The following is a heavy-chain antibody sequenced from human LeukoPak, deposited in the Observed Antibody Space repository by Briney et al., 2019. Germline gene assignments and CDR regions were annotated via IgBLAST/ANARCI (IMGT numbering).Heavy chain of an antibody. J-gene: IGHJ6*03. CDR2: INHSGST. D-gene: IGHD1-26*01. V-gene: IGHV4-34*01. CDR3: ASRGTRVGATTRYCYYYYYMDV. CDR1: GGSFSGYY. Sequence: SETLSLTCAVYGGSFSGYYWSWIRQPPGKGLEWIGEINHSGSTNYNPSLKSRVTISVDTSKNQFSLKLSSVTAADTAVYYCASRGTRVGATTRYCYYYYYMDVWGKGTTVTVSS.